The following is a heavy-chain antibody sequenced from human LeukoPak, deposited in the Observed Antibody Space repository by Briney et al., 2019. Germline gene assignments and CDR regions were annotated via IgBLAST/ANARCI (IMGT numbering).Heavy chain of an antibody. Sequence: GGSLRLSCAASRFTFSSYEMNWVRQAPGKGLEWVSYISSSGSIIYYADSVKGRFTISRDNAKNSLYLQMNSLRAEDTAVYYCARDLAAGGTWFDPWGQGTLVTVSS. D-gene: IGHD6-13*01. CDR3: ARDLAAGGTWFDP. CDR1: RFTFSSYE. CDR2: ISSSGSII. V-gene: IGHV3-48*03. J-gene: IGHJ5*02.